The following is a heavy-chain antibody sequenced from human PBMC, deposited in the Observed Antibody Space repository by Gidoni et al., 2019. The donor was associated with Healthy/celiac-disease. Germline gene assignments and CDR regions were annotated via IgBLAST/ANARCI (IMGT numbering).Heavy chain of an antibody. J-gene: IGHJ4*02. Sequence: QVQLVESGGGVVQPGRSLRLSWAAPGFTFSSYGMHWVRQAPGKGLEWVAVISYDGSNKYYADSVKGRFTISRDNSKNTLYLQMNSLRAEDTAVYYCAKDHYYDSSGYPDYWGQGTLVTVSS. CDR1: GFTFSSYG. CDR2: ISYDGSNK. V-gene: IGHV3-30*18. D-gene: IGHD3-22*01. CDR3: AKDHYYDSSGYPDY.